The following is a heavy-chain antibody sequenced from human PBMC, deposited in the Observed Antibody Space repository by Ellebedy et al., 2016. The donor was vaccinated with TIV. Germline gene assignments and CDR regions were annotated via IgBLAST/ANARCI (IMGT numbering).Heavy chain of an antibody. V-gene: IGHV3-23*01. CDR2: ISSSGDST. CDR3: AKESSHFDY. CDR1: GFTFSSYA. Sequence: GESLKISCAASGFTFSSYAMSWVRQAPGKGLEWVSAISSSGDSTFYADSVKGRFSISRDNSKNTLYLQMNSLRAEDTAVYYCAKESSHFDYWGQGTLVTVSS. D-gene: IGHD2-15*01. J-gene: IGHJ4*02.